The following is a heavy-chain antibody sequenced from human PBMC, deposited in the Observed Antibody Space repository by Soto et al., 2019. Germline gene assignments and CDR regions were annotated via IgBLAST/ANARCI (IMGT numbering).Heavy chain of an antibody. CDR1: GGSINNYY. D-gene: IGHD2-21*02. J-gene: IGHJ4*02. Sequence: SETLSLTCSVSGGSINNYYWSWIRQPPGKGLEWIGYIHNNGDASYSPSLKSRVTISRDTSKNQFSLKLTSVTAADTAMYYCAKESCGGDDRNEYWGQGALVTVSS. CDR3: AKESCGGDDRNEY. CDR2: IHNNGDA. V-gene: IGHV4-59*01.